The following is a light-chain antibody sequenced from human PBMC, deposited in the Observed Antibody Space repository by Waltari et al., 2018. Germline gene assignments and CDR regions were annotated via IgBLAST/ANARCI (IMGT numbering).Light chain of an antibody. CDR3: QTLGTGTAV. J-gene: IGLJ2*01. V-gene: IGLV4-69*01. CDR1: SGHSSYA. Sequence: QLVLTQSPSASASLGASVKLTCTLSSGHSSYAIEWHQQQPERGPRYLMKLNSDGSHSKGGGIPDRFSGSSSGAQRYLTLSSLQSEDEADYYCQTLGTGTAVFGGRTKLTVL. CDR2: LNSDGSH.